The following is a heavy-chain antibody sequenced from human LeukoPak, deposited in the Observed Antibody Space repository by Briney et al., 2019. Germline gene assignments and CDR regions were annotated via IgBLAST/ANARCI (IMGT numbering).Heavy chain of an antibody. V-gene: IGHV3-21*01. CDR3: ARFETRGTGDFDN. Sequence: GGSLRLSCAASGFIFSSYSMNWVRQTPGKRLEWVSSISSSSIYIFYADSVRGRFTISRDDAKNSLYLQMNSLRDEDTAVYYCARFETRGTGDFDNWGQGTLVTVSS. D-gene: IGHD3/OR15-3a*01. J-gene: IGHJ4*02. CDR2: ISSSSIYI. CDR1: GFIFSSYS.